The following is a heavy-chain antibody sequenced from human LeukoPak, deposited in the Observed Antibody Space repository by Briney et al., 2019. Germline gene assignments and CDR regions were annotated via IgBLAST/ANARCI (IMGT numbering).Heavy chain of an antibody. J-gene: IGHJ3*02. D-gene: IGHD3-22*01. V-gene: IGHV4-59*11. CDR2: IYYSGST. Sequence: KPSETLSLTCTVSGGSISSHYWSWIRQPPGKGLEWIGYIYYSGSTNYNPSLKSRVTISVDTSKNQFSLKLSSVTAADTAVYYCARHNYYDSSRYAFDIWGQGTMVTVSS. CDR1: GGSISSHY. CDR3: ARHNYYDSSRYAFDI.